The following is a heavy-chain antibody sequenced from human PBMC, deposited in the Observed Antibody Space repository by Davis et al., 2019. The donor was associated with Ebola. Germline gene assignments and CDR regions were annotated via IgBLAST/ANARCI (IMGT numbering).Heavy chain of an antibody. CDR1: GYPFTGYY. D-gene: IGHD3/OR15-3a*01. V-gene: IGHV1-2*06. CDR3: ARAPRRTEDLVHAMDV. Sequence: AASVKVSCKASGYPFTGYYMHWVRQAPGQGLEWMGRIDPNSGGSDFAQKFQGRVTMTRDTSISTAYLELSRLRSDDTAVYYCARAPRRTEDLVHAMDVWGQGTTVTVSS. J-gene: IGHJ6*02. CDR2: IDPNSGGS.